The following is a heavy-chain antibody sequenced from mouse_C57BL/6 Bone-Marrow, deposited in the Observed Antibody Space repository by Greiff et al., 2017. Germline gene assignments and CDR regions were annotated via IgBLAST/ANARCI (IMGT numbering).Heavy chain of an antibody. V-gene: IGHV1-15*01. CDR2: IDPETGGT. D-gene: IGHD2-4*01. CDR3: TRGIYYDLDY. CDR1: GYTFTDYE. Sequence: QVQLQQSGAELVRPGASVTLSCKASGYTFTDYEMHWVKQTPVHGLEWIGAIDPETGGTAYNQKFKGKDILTADKSSSTAYMELRSLTSEDSAVYYCTRGIYYDLDYWGQGTTLTVSS. J-gene: IGHJ2*01.